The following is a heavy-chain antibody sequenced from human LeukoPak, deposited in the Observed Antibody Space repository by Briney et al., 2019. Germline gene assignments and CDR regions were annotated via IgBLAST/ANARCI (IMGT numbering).Heavy chain of an antibody. D-gene: IGHD1-26*01. CDR3: ARIKGGTTNGEDY. CDR1: GGTFSSYA. Sequence: ASVKVSCTASGGTFSSYAISWVRQAPGQGLEWMGWISTYSGNTNYAQMLQGRVTLTTDTSTSTAYMELRSLRSDDTAVYYCARIKGGTTNGEDYWGQGSLVTVSS. V-gene: IGHV1-18*01. J-gene: IGHJ4*02. CDR2: ISTYSGNT.